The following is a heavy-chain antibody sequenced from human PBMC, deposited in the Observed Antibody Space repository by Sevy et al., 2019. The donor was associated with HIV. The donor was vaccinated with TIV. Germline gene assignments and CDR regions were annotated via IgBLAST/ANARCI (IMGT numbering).Heavy chain of an antibody. Sequence: QLGGSLRLSCAASGFSFSSYAMSWVRQAPGKGLEWVSGIGGSGDNTYYVDSVKGRFTISRDNSKKTMYLQMNSLRAEDTALYYCAKGLSATILPHVCFDVWGQGTMVTVSS. CDR2: IGGSGDNT. D-gene: IGHD3-3*01. CDR1: GFSFSSYA. V-gene: IGHV3-23*01. CDR3: AKGLSATILPHVCFDV. J-gene: IGHJ3*01.